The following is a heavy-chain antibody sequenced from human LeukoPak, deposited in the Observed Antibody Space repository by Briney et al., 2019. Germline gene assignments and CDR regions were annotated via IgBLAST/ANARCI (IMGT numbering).Heavy chain of an antibody. Sequence: PGGSLRLSCAASGFTFSSYAMSWVRQAPGKGLEWVSAISGSGGSTYYADSVKGRFTISRDNSKNTLYLQMNSLRAEDTAVYYCAKSGGDSSGYPTEFDYWGQGTLVTVSS. V-gene: IGHV3-23*01. CDR3: AKSGGDSSGYPTEFDY. D-gene: IGHD3-22*01. CDR1: GFTFSSYA. CDR2: ISGSGGST. J-gene: IGHJ4*02.